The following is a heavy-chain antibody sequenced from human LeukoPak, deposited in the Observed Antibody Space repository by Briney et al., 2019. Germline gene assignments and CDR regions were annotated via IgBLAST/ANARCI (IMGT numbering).Heavy chain of an antibody. CDR1: GYTFSSYG. CDR2: ISVYNGNT. J-gene: IGHJ4*02. CDR3: ARDVARGYTYGHLQDY. D-gene: IGHD5-18*01. Sequence: ASAKVSCKASGYTFSSYGISWVRQAPGQGLEWMGWISVYNGNTDHAQKLQGRVTMTTDTSTSTAYMELRSLISDDTAVYYCARDVARGYTYGHLQDYWGQGTLVTVSS. V-gene: IGHV1-18*01.